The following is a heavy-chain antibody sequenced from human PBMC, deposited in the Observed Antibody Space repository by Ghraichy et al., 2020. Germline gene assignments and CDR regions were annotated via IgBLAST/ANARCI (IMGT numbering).Heavy chain of an antibody. D-gene: IGHD3-3*01. CDR1: GYTFTSYD. J-gene: IGHJ6*02. Sequence: ASVKVSCKASGYTFTSYDINWVRQATGQGLEWMGWMNPNSGNTGYAQKFQGRVTMTRNTSISTAYMELSSLRSEDTAVYYCARKYYDFWSGYYPFYYYYYGMDVWGQGTTVTVSS. CDR2: MNPNSGNT. CDR3: ARKYYDFWSGYYPFYYYYYGMDV. V-gene: IGHV1-8*01.